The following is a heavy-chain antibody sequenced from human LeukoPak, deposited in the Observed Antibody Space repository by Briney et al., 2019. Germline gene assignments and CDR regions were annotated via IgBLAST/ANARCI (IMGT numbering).Heavy chain of an antibody. D-gene: IGHD3-22*01. V-gene: IGHV3-21*01. Sequence: GGSLRLSCAASGFTFSSYSMNWVRQAPGKGLEWVSSISSSSSYIYYADSVEGRFTISRDNAKNSLYLQMNSLRAEDTAVYYCARDPSSGYSHGFDYWGQGTLVTVSS. CDR3: ARDPSSGYSHGFDY. CDR1: GFTFSSYS. CDR2: ISSSSSYI. J-gene: IGHJ4*02.